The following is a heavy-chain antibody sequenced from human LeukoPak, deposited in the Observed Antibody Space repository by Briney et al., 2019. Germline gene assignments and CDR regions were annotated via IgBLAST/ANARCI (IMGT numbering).Heavy chain of an antibody. CDR2: ISSSSDTI. CDR1: GFTFSSYV. Sequence: GGSLRLSCAASGFTFSSYVMNWVRQAPGKGLEWVSYISSSSDTIYYADSVKGRFTISRDDSKNTLYLQMNSLRAEDTAVYYCAREASGYYRDFWGQGTLVTVSS. V-gene: IGHV3-48*01. CDR3: AREASGYYRDF. J-gene: IGHJ4*02. D-gene: IGHD3-3*01.